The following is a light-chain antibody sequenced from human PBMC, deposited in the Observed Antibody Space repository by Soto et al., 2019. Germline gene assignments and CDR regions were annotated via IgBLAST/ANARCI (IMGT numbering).Light chain of an antibody. CDR3: QQSYISPLT. J-gene: IGKJ4*01. CDR1: QSISDY. V-gene: IGKV1-39*01. Sequence: DIQMTQSPSSLSASVGDRVTITCRASQSISDYLNWYQQKPGEAPKLLIHAASSLQSGVPPRFSGSGSGTDFTLTISSLQPEDYANYFCQQSYISPLTFGGGTKVET. CDR2: AAS.